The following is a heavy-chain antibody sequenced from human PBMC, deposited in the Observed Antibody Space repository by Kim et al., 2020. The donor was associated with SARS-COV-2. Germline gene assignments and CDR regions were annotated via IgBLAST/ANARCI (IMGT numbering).Heavy chain of an antibody. Sequence: GGSLRLSCAASGFTFSSYSMNWVRQAPGKGLEWVSSISSSSSYIYYADSVKGRFTISRDNAKNSLYLQMNSLRAGDTAVYYCARVPLRYCSSTSCPDFFDYWGQGTLVTVSS. V-gene: IGHV3-21*01. CDR3: ARVPLRYCSSTSCPDFFDY. CDR1: GFTFSSYS. CDR2: ISSSSSYI. J-gene: IGHJ4*02. D-gene: IGHD2-2*01.